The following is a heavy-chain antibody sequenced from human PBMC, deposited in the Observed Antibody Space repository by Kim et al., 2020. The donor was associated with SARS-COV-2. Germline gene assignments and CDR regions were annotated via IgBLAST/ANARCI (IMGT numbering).Heavy chain of an antibody. D-gene: IGHD1-26*01. V-gene: IGHV1-69*04. Sequence: SVKVFCKASGGTFSSYAISWVRQAPGQGLEWMGRIIPILGIANYAQKFQGRVTITADKSTSTAYMELSSLRSEDTAVYYCARGALGGFDYWGQGTLVTV. CDR1: GGTFSSYA. J-gene: IGHJ4*02. CDR3: ARGALGGFDY. CDR2: IIPILGIA.